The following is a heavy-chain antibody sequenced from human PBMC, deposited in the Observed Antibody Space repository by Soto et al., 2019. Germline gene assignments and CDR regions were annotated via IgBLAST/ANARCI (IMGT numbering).Heavy chain of an antibody. CDR3: ARDRSSSWYYDAFDI. Sequence: PGGSLRFSGAASGFTFSSYSMNWVPQAPGKGLEWVSSISSSSSYIYYADSVKGRFTISRDNAKNSLYLQMNSLRAEDTAVYYCARDRSSSWYYDAFDIWGQGTMVTVSS. CDR2: ISSSSSYI. J-gene: IGHJ3*02. D-gene: IGHD6-13*01. CDR1: GFTFSSYS. V-gene: IGHV3-21*01.